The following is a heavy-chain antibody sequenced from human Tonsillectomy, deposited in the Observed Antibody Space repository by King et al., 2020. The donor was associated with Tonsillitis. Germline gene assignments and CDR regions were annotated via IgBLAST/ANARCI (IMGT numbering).Heavy chain of an antibody. CDR3: ARGAHPSHSSTWPVDY. V-gene: IGHV3-30-3*01. D-gene: IGHD6-13*01. CDR2: ISYDGNYK. CDR1: GFTFSSYA. J-gene: IGHJ4*02. Sequence: VQLVESGGGVVQPGRSLRLSCAASGFTFSSYAIHWVRQAPVKGLEWVAVISYDGNYKYYADSVKGRFTFSRDNSKNTLNLHMSSLRPEDTAVYYCARGAHPSHSSTWPVDYWGQGTLVTVSS.